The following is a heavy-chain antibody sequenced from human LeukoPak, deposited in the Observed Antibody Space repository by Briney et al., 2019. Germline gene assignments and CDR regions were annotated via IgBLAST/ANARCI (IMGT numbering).Heavy chain of an antibody. CDR3: GRLGSGFVDAFDI. J-gene: IGHJ3*02. CDR2: IYYSGST. D-gene: IGHD6-25*01. V-gene: IGHV4-59*01. CDR1: GGSISSYY. Sequence: PSETLSLTCTVSGGSISSYYWSWIRQPPGQGLEWIGYIYYSGSTNYNPSLKVRVTISADTSKNQFSLRLGSVTAADTAVYYCGRLGSGFVDAFDIWGQGTMVTVSS.